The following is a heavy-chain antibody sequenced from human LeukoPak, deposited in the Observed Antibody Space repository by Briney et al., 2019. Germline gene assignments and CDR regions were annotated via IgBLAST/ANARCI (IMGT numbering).Heavy chain of an antibody. J-gene: IGHJ4*02. V-gene: IGHV3-74*01. CDR1: GLTSSSYW. D-gene: IGHD3-22*01. CDR3: AKDPTHYRVWDDYDSTVLSY. Sequence: GGSLRLSCAASGLTSSSYWMHWVRQAPGKGLVWVSRINSTGSSSSYADSVKGRFTISRDNSKNTLYLQRNSLRAADTAVYYCAKDPTHYRVWDDYDSTVLSYWGQGTLVTVSS. CDR2: INSTGSSS.